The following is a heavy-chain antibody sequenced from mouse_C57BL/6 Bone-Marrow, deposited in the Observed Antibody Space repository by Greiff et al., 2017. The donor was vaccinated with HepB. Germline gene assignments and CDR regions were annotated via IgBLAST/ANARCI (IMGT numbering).Heavy chain of an antibody. CDR2: IRLKSDNYAT. J-gene: IGHJ1*03. D-gene: IGHD1-1*01. CDR1: GFTFSNYW. Sequence: EVKLVESGGGLVQPGGSMKLSCVASGFTFSNYWMNWVRQSPEKGLEWVAQIRLKSDNYATNYAESVKGRFTISRDDSKSSFYLQMNNLRAEDTGIYYCTGLYYYGSSYWYFDVWGTGTTVTVSS. CDR3: TGLYYYGSSYWYFDV. V-gene: IGHV6-3*01.